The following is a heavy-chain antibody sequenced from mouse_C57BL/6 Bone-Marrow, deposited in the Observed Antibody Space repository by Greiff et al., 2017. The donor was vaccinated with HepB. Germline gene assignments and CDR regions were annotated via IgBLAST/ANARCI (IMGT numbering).Heavy chain of an antibody. CDR2: ISSGSSTI. V-gene: IGHV5-17*01. CDR1: GFTFSDYG. Sequence: DVMLVESGGGLVKPGGSLKLSCAASGFTFSDYGMHWVRQAPEKGLEWVAYISSGSSTIYYADTVKGRFTISRDNAKITLFLQMTSLRSEDTAMYYCARDGYYGYFDVWGTGTTVTVSS. D-gene: IGHD2-3*01. CDR3: ARDGYYGYFDV. J-gene: IGHJ1*03.